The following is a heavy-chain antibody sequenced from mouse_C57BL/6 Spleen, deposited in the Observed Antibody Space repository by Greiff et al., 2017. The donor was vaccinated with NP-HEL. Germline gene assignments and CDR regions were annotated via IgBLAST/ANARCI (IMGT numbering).Heavy chain of an antibody. CDR3: VRHAFYYDYDYAMDY. CDR1: GFSFNTYA. Sequence: EVKLQESGGGLVQPKGSLKLSCAASGFSFNTYAMNWVRQAPGKGLEWVARIRSKSNNYATYYADSVKDRFTISRDDSESMLYLQMNNLKTEDTAMYYCVRHAFYYDYDYAMDYWGQGTSVTVSS. CDR2: IRSKSNNYAT. V-gene: IGHV10-1*01. J-gene: IGHJ4*01. D-gene: IGHD2-4*01.